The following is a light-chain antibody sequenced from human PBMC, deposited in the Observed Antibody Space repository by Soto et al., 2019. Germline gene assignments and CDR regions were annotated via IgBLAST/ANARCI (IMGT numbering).Light chain of an antibody. CDR3: QQYNNWPQT. CDR1: QGVSIN. Sequence: EIVMTQSPATLSVSPGERATLSCRASQGVSINLAWFQQKPGQSPRLLIYGASTRATGIPARFSGSGSGTEFTLTISRLQSEDFAVYYCQQYNNWPQTFGQGTKLEIK. J-gene: IGKJ2*01. CDR2: GAS. V-gene: IGKV3-15*01.